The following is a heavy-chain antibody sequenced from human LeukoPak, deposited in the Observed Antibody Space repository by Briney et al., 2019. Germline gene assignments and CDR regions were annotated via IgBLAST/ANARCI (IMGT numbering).Heavy chain of an antibody. CDR1: GFTFSSYA. CDR2: ISYDGSNK. J-gene: IGHJ4*02. CDR3: ARALGIAARYFDY. Sequence: GGSLRLSCAASGFTFSSYAMHWVRQAPGKGLEWVAVISYDGSNKYYADSVKGRFTISRDNSKNTLYLQMNSPRAEDTAVYYCARALGIAARYFDYWGQGTLVTVSS. D-gene: IGHD6-6*01. V-gene: IGHV3-30*04.